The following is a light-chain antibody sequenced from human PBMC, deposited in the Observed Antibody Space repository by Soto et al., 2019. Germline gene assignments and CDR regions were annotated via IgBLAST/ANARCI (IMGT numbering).Light chain of an antibody. V-gene: IGKV1D-8*01. CDR2: AAS. Sequence: VIWMTQSPSLLSASTGDIVTISCRMSKGISSYLAWYQQKPGKAPELLIYAASTLQSGVPSRFSGSGSGTDFTLTISCLQDEDFATYYCQQSYILLRTFGQGTKLEIK. CDR3: QQSYILLRT. CDR1: KGISSY. J-gene: IGKJ1*01.